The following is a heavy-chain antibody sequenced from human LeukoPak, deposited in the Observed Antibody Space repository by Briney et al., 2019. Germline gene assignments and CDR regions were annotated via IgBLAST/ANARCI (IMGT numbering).Heavy chain of an antibody. CDR3: AKGRYSDYDSPLDY. V-gene: IGHV3-9*01. D-gene: IGHD5-12*01. Sequence: PGGSLRLSCAASGFTFDDYAMHWVRQAPGKGLEWVSGISWNSGSIGYADSVKGRFTISRDNAKNSLYLQMNSLRAEDTALYYCAKGRYSDYDSPLDYWGQGTLVTVSS. J-gene: IGHJ4*02. CDR2: ISWNSGSI. CDR1: GFTFDDYA.